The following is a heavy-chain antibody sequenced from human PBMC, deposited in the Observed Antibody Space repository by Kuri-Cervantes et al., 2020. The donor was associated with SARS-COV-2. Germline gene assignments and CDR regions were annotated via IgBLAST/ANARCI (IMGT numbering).Heavy chain of an antibody. J-gene: IGHJ6*02. CDR2: ISSSGGIYM. Sequence: GESLKISCAASGFTVSSNYMSWVRQAPGKGLEWVSYISSSGGIYMQYADSVKGRFTIFRDNAKKSLYLEMNSLRAEDTAVYYCARQGYCSGGSCYSGAMDVRGQGTTVTVSS. D-gene: IGHD2-15*01. CDR3: ARQGYCSGGSCYSGAMDV. CDR1: GFTVSSNY. V-gene: IGHV3-11*01.